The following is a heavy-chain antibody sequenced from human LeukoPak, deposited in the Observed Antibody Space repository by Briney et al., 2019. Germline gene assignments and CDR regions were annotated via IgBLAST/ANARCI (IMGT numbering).Heavy chain of an antibody. CDR3: AKNARIVEFDY. V-gene: IGHV3-23*01. J-gene: IGHJ4*02. CDR2: IDTSGGST. D-gene: IGHD1-26*01. Sequence: GGSLRLFCAASGFTFSNYVMTWVRRAPGKGLEWVSSIDTSGGSTSYADSVKGRFTISRDNSKNTLYLQMTSLRVEDTAVYYCAKNARIVEFDYWGQGNLVTVSS. CDR1: GFTFSNYV.